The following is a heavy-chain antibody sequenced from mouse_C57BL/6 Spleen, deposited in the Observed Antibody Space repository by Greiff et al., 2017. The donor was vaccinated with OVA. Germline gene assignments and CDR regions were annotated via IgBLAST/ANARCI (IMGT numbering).Heavy chain of an antibody. D-gene: IGHD2-13*01. Sequence: QVQLQQPGAELVKPGASVKLSCKASGFTFTSYWMHWVKQRPGRGLEWIGRIDPNSGGTKYEEKLKRKATLTVDKPSSTAYMQLSSLTSDDSAVYSCANGYYGDRGEYFDYWGQGTTLTVSS. J-gene: IGHJ2*01. CDR1: GFTFTSYW. CDR2: IDPNSGGT. CDR3: ANGYYGDRGEYFDY. V-gene: IGHV1-72*01.